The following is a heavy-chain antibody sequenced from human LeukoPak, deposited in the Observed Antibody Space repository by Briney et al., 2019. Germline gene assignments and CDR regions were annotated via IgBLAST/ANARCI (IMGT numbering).Heavy chain of an antibody. Sequence: GGSLRLSCAASGSTFSSFGMHWVRQSPGRGLEWVAFIRNDGTEKNYAEYVKGRFTISRDNAKNSLYLQMNSLRAEDTAVYYCARFNYYDSSGYRVYFDYWGQGTLVTVSS. J-gene: IGHJ4*02. CDR1: GSTFSSFG. CDR2: IRNDGTEK. CDR3: ARFNYYDSSGYRVYFDY. V-gene: IGHV3-30*02. D-gene: IGHD3-22*01.